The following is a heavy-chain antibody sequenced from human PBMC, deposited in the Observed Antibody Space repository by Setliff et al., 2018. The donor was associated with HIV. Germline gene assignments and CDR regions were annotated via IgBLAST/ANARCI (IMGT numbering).Heavy chain of an antibody. V-gene: IGHV4-39*01. J-gene: IGHJ4*02. D-gene: IGHD3-22*01. CDR2: ACYSGGT. CDR1: GGSVGSGSYY. Sequence: TSETLSLTCSVSGGSVGSGSYYWGWIRQTPGQGLEWIGTACYSGGTYYNPSLMGRVTISIDTSKNQFSLNLSSVAAADTAVYYCARHFYGYYGSNGLPIQYWGQGTLVTVSS. CDR3: ARHFYGYYGSNGLPIQY.